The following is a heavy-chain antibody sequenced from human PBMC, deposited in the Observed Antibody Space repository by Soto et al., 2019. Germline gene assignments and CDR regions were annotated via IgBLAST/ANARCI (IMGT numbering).Heavy chain of an antibody. V-gene: IGHV1-3*01. CDR2: INAGNGNT. J-gene: IGHJ4*02. CDR1: GYTFTSYA. D-gene: IGHD6-6*01. CDR3: SKSRSSSIAARPVWSYFDY. Sequence: ASVKVSCKASGYTFTSYAMHWVRPAPGQRLEWMGWINAGNGNTKYSQKFQGRVTITRDTSASTAYMELSSLRSEDTAVYYCSKSRSSSIAARPVWSYFDYWGRGTLVTVS.